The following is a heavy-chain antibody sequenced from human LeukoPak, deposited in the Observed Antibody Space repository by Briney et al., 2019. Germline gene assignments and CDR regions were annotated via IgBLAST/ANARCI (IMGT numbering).Heavy chain of an antibody. D-gene: IGHD3-22*01. V-gene: IGHV3-21*01. CDR1: GFTFSSYS. CDR3: AREGDSSGYYFIDY. CDR2: ISSSSSYI. Sequence: PGGSLRLSCAASGFTFSSYSMNWVRQAPGKGLEWVSSISSSSSYIYYADSVKGRFTISRDNAKNSLYLQMNSLRAEDTAVYYCAREGDSSGYYFIDYWGQETLVTVSS. J-gene: IGHJ4*02.